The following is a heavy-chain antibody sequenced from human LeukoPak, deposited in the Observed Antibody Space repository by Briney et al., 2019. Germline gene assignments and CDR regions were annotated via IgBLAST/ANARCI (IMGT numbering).Heavy chain of an antibody. Sequence: PSQTLSLTCTVSGGSISSGSYYWSWIWQPAGKGLEWIGRIYTSGSTNYNPSLKSRVTISVDTSKNQFSLKLGSVTAADTAVYYCARTDYYFDYWGQGTLVTVSS. CDR3: ARTDYYFDY. CDR1: GGSISSGSYY. J-gene: IGHJ4*02. CDR2: IYTSGST. D-gene: IGHD2-21*01. V-gene: IGHV4-61*02.